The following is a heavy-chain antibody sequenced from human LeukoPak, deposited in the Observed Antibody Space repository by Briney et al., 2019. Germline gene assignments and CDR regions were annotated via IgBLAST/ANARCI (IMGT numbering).Heavy chain of an antibody. CDR2: IHYSGST. Sequence: PSETLSLTCTVSGGSISSSSYYWGWIRQPPGKGLEWIGSIHYSGSTNYNPSLKSRVTISVDTSKNQFSLKLSSVTAADTAVYYCARLLRVGYCSTTTCNWFDPWGQGTLVTVSS. J-gene: IGHJ5*02. CDR3: ARLLRVGYCSTTTCNWFDP. CDR1: GGSISSSSYY. D-gene: IGHD2-2*03. V-gene: IGHV4-39*07.